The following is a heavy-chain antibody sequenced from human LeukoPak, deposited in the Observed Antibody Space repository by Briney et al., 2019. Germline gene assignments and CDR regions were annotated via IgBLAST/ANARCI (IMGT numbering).Heavy chain of an antibody. V-gene: IGHV3-21*01. J-gene: IGHJ4*02. Sequence: GGSLRLSCAASGFTFSSYSMNWVRQAPGKGLEWVSSISSSSSYIYYADSVKGRFTISRDNAKNSLYLQMNSLRAEDTAVYYCARDSDPTVTTPQDYWGQGTLVTVSS. CDR2: ISSSSSYI. CDR3: ARDSDPTVTTPQDY. CDR1: GFTFSSYS. D-gene: IGHD4-17*01.